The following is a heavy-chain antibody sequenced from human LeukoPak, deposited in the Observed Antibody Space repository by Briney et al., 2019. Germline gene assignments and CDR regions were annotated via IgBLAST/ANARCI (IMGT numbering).Heavy chain of an antibody. J-gene: IGHJ3*02. V-gene: IGHV3-74*01. Sequence: GESLRLSCAASGFTFSSYWMHWVRQAPGKGLVWVSRINSDGSSTSYADSVKGRFTISRDNAKNTLYLQMNSLRAEDTALYYCAKDVGSTYYYGSGDDAFDIWGQGTMVTVSS. D-gene: IGHD3-10*01. CDR3: AKDVGSTYYYGSGDDAFDI. CDR2: INSDGSST. CDR1: GFTFSSYW.